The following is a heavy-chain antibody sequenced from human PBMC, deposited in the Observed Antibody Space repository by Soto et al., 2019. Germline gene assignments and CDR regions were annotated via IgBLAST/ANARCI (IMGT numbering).Heavy chain of an antibody. CDR2: IYRTGST. J-gene: IGHJ4*02. Sequence: PSETLSLTCAVSGGSFTSSSCCTGVGQQTGRGLEWIGEIYRTGSTNSNPSLKSRVTISLDKSENQFSLKVTSLTAADTAVYYCASRDPGTSVDYWGQGTLVTVS. V-gene: IGHV4-4*02. CDR1: GGSFTSSSC. CDR3: ASRDPGTSVDY. D-gene: IGHD1-7*01.